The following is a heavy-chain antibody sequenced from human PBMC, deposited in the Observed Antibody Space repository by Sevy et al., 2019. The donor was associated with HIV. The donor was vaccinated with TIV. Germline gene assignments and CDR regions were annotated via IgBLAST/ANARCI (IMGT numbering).Heavy chain of an antibody. CDR3: ARLTSALDYHISGPRDY. J-gene: IGHJ4*02. V-gene: IGHV1-69*13. CDR2: IIPIVRSA. Sequence: ASVKVSCKASGDTLTNYALSWVGQAPGQGLEWMGGIIPIVRSAKSAQKFQDRVTITADDSTNTAYMELNSLRSDDTALYYCARLTSALDYHISGPRDYWGQGTLVTVSS. D-gene: IGHD3-22*01. CDR1: GDTLTNYA.